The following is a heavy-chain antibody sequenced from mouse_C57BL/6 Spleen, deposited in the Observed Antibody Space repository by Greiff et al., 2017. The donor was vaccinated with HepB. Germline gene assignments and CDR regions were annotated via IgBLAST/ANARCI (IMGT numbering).Heavy chain of an antibody. CDR2: IDPNSGGT. CDR1: GYTFTSYW. V-gene: IGHV1-72*01. CDR3: ASSGGFDWYFDV. Sequence: VQLQQPGAELVKPGASVKLSCKASGYTFTSYWMHWVKQRPGRGLEWSGRIDPNSGGTKYNEKFKSKATRTVDKPSSTAYRQLSSLTSEDSAVYYCASSGGFDWYFDVWGTGTTVTVSS. D-gene: IGHD1-1*02. J-gene: IGHJ1*03.